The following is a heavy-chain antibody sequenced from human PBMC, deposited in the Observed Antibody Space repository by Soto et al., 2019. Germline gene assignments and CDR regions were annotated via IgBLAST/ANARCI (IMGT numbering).Heavy chain of an antibody. CDR2: INPETGGT. J-gene: IGHJ6*02. CDR1: GYTFTGYY. CDR3: ARERYQVISDGMDV. Sequence: ASVKVSCKASGYTFTGYYVHWVREAPGQGLEWMGWINPETGGTSYAQKFQGRVTLSRDTSINTAYLELSRLRFDDAAVYFCARERYQVISDGMDVWGQGTTVTVSS. V-gene: IGHV1-2*02. D-gene: IGHD2-2*01.